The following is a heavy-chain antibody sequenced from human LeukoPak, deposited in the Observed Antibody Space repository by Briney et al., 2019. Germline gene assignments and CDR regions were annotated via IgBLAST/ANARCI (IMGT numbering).Heavy chain of an antibody. CDR3: ARDDFSLVGMDL. J-gene: IGHJ6*03. V-gene: IGHV4-39*07. CDR1: GASISSRLYY. CDR2: IYYSGDT. D-gene: IGHD3-3*01. Sequence: PSETLSLTCTFSGASISSRLYYWVWIRQPPGKGLQWIGGIYYSGDTYYNPSLKSRLTVSLDTSKNQFSLNLTSVTAADTAVYYCARDDFSLVGMDLWGKGTTVTVSS.